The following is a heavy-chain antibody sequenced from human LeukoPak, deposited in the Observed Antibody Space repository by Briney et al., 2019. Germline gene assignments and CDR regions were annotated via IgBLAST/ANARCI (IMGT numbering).Heavy chain of an antibody. CDR3: ASTICISTSCYPGVVDY. D-gene: IGHD2-2*01. CDR1: GGSISSDSYH. J-gene: IGHJ4*02. Sequence: SETLSFTCTVSGGSISSDSYHWGWIRQPAGKGLEWIGRIYSSGSTNYNPALRSRLTISVDTSKNQFSLKLSSVTAADTAVYYCASTICISTSCYPGVVDYWGQGTLVTVSS. V-gene: IGHV4-61*02. CDR2: IYSSGST.